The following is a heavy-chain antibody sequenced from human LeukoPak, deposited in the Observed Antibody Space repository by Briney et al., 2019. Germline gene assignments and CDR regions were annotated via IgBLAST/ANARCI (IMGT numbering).Heavy chain of an antibody. CDR2: IRYDGSNK. V-gene: IGHV3-30*02. J-gene: IGHJ6*03. CDR1: GFTFSSYA. CDR3: AKDLWFGELLSPNMDV. D-gene: IGHD3-10*01. Sequence: SGGSLRLSCAASGFTFSSYAMSWVRQAPGKGLEWVAFIRYDGSNKYYADSVKGRFTISRDNSKNTLYLQMNSLRAEDTAVYYCAKDLWFGELLSPNMDVWGKGTTVTVSS.